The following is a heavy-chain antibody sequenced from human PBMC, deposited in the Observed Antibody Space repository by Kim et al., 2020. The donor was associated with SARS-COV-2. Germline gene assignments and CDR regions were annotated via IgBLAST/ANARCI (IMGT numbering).Heavy chain of an antibody. J-gene: IGHJ6*02. D-gene: IGHD6-19*01. CDR2: ISYDGSNK. V-gene: IGHV3-30*18. CDR3: AKVQYSSGWYYYYGMDV. Sequence: GGSLRLSCAASGFTFSSYGMHWVRQAPGKGLEWVAVISYDGSNKYYADSVKGRFTISRDNSKNTLYLQMNSLRAEDTAVYYCAKVQYSSGWYYYYGMDVWGHGTTVTVSS. CDR1: GFTFSSYG.